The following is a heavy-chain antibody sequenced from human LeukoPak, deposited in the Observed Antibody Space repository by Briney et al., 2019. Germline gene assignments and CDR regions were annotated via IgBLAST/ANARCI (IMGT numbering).Heavy chain of an antibody. V-gene: IGHV3-23*01. CDR2: ITSRGITT. Sequence: GGSLRLSCAASGFSFGAFAMNWVRQAPGGGLEWLSSITSRGITTNYADSVKGLFTISRDNSKNTLFLQMDSLRDEDTAIYYCARGLLGGGRPADFWGQGTLVSVSS. CDR1: GFSFGAFA. CDR3: ARGLLGGGRPADF. J-gene: IGHJ4*02. D-gene: IGHD3-16*01.